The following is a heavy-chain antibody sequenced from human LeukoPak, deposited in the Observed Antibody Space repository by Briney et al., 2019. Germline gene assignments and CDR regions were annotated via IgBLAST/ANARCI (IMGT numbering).Heavy chain of an antibody. CDR1: GFRLSDYG. V-gene: IGHV3-23*01. CDR3: AKSSAATCYSGAHS. CDR2: ICGSGDA. J-gene: IGHJ4*02. Sequence: XGSLRLSCAASGFRLSDYGMMWVRQSLGKGLEWVSSICGSGDAHYADSVRGRFTISRDNNKNTLFLHMDSLRAEDTATYYCAKSSAATCYSGAHSWGQGTLVTVSS. D-gene: IGHD2-2*02.